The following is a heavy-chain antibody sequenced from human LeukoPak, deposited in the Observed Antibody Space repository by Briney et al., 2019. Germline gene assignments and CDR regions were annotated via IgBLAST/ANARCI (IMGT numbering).Heavy chain of an antibody. CDR3: AKDMSSGGYSLYYYYYGMDV. J-gene: IGHJ6*02. CDR2: ISWNSGSK. Sequence: GGSLRLSCAASGFTFDEYAMHWVRQAPGKGLEWVSGISWNSGSKGYAGSVKGRFTISRDNAKNSLYLQMNSLRVEDTALYYCAKDMSSGGYSLYYYYYGMDVWGQGTTVTVSS. V-gene: IGHV3-9*01. CDR1: GFTFDEYA. D-gene: IGHD1-26*01.